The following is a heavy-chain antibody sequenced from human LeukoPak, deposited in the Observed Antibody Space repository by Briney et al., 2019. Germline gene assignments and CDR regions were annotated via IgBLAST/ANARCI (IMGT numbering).Heavy chain of an antibody. V-gene: IGHV1-46*01. Sequence: ASVKVSCKASGYTFTSYYMHWVRQAPGQGLEWMGIINPSGGSTSYAQKFQGRVTMTGDTSTSTVYMELSSLRSEDTAVYYCARVRAVEMAIDYWGQGTLVTVSS. CDR3: ARVRAVEMAIDY. D-gene: IGHD5-24*01. CDR2: INPSGGST. CDR1: GYTFTSYY. J-gene: IGHJ4*02.